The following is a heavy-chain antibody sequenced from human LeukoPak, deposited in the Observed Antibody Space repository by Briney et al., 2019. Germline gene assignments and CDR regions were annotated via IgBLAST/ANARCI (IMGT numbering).Heavy chain of an antibody. V-gene: IGHV4-34*01. CDR1: GRSFSGYY. D-gene: IGHD3-10*01. J-gene: IGHJ4*02. CDR2: INHSGST. Sequence: SETLSLTCAVYGRSFSGYYWSWIRQPPGKGLDWIGEINHSGSTNYNPSLKSRVTISVDTSKNQFSLKLSSVTAADTAVYYCARAIWFGESRFDYWGQGTLVTVSS. CDR3: ARAIWFGESRFDY.